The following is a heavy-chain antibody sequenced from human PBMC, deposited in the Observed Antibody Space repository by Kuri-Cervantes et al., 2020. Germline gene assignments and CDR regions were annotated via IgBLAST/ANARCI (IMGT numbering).Heavy chain of an antibody. V-gene: IGHV3-9*01. Sequence: GGSLRLSCAASGFNFGKNAMHWVRQVPGKGPEWVSGISWNSGSIGYADSEKGRFTISRDNAKNSLYLQMNSLRAEDTALYYCAKGSGWYTQGYFDYWGQGTLVTVSS. CDR2: ISWNSGSI. CDR3: AKGSGWYTQGYFDY. CDR1: GFNFGKNA. D-gene: IGHD6-19*01. J-gene: IGHJ4*02.